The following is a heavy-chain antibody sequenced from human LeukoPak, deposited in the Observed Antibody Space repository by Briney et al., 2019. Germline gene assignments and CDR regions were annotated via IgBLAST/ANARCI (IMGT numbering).Heavy chain of an antibody. CDR1: GGSISSYY. CDR2: IYYSGST. J-gene: IGHJ5*02. V-gene: IGHV4-59*01. D-gene: IGHD6-13*01. Sequence: SETLSLTCTVSGGSISSYYWSWIRQPPGKGLEWIGYIYYSGSTNYNPSLKSRVTISVDTSKNQFSLKLSSVTAADTAVYYCAGAAAGPHWFDPWDQGTLVTVSS. CDR3: AGAAAGPHWFDP.